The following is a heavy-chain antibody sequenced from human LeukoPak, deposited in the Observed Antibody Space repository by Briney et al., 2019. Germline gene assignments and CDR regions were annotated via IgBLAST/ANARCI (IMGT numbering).Heavy chain of an antibody. Sequence: SDTLSLTCAVSGAPITNYYWSWIRQPPGKRLEWIGYVDYTGNTNFNPSLKSPLTMSADRSKNQLSLELTSVTAADTAVYYCARATSRLTYPDYWGQGTLVIVSS. J-gene: IGHJ4*02. CDR1: GAPITNYY. D-gene: IGHD2-21*01. CDR2: VDYTGNT. CDR3: ARATSRLTYPDY. V-gene: IGHV4-59*07.